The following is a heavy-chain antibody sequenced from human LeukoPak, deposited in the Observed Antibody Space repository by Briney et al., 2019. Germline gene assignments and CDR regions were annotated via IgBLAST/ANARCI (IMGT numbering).Heavy chain of an antibody. CDR1: GGSISSSSYY. CDR3: ARRSDSYGDRGPGY. CDR2: IYYTGST. D-gene: IGHD5-18*01. Sequence: SETLSLTYSVSGGSISSSSYYWGWIRQPPGKGLEWIGSIYYTGSTYYNPSLKSRVTISVDTSKNQFSLKLSSVSAADTAVYYCARRSDSYGDRGPGYWGQGTLVTVSS. V-gene: IGHV4-39*01. J-gene: IGHJ4*02.